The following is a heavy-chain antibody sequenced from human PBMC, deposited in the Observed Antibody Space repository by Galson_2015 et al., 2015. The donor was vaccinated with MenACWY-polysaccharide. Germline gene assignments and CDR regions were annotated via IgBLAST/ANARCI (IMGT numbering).Heavy chain of an antibody. CDR3: AKGLQAGGWSGYFDR. J-gene: IGHJ5*02. V-gene: IGHV3-23*01. CDR2: FDGSGGHP. CDR1: GFTFSNYA. Sequence: SLRLSCAASGFTFSNYAMTWVRQAPGKGLEWVSSFDGSGGHPYYADSVRGRFAVSRDDSKNTLYLEMNSLRVDDTAVYYCAKGLQAGGWSGYFDRWGQG. D-gene: IGHD6-13*01.